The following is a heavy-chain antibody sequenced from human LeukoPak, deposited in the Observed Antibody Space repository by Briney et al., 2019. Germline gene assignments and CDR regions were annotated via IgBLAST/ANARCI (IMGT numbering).Heavy chain of an antibody. Sequence: GGSLRLSCAASGFTFTNYAMTWVRQAPGKGLEWVSTISATSVTYYADSVAGRFTISRDNSKNTLYLQMNSLRAEDTAVYYCAKDRHPYSTSSDYWGQGALVTASS. V-gene: IGHV3-23*01. D-gene: IGHD6-6*01. CDR2: ISATSVT. CDR3: AKDRHPYSTSSDY. CDR1: GFTFTNYA. J-gene: IGHJ4*02.